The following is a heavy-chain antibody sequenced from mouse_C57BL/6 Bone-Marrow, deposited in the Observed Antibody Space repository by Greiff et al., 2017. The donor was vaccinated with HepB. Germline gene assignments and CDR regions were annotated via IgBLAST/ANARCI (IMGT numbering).Heavy chain of an antibody. D-gene: IGHD2-1*01. J-gene: IGHJ3*01. CDR2: ITHSGET. CDR3: AGDPGGYGIFAY. V-gene: IGHV12-3*01. CDR1: GFPITSGYY. Sequence: QVQLQQSGPGLVKPSQSLFLTCSITGFPITSGYYWIWIRQSPGKPLEWMGYITHSGETFYNPSLQSPISITRETSKNQFFLQLNSVTTEDTAMYYCAGDPGGYGIFAYWGQGTLVTVSA.